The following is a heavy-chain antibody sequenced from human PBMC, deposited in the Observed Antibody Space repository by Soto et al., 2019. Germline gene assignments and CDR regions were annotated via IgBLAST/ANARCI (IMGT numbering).Heavy chain of an antibody. CDR3: AREYDYGDFKEVNYYYYYMDV. CDR1: GFTFSSYG. CDR2: IWYDGSNK. Sequence: GGSLRLSCAASGFTFSSYGMHWVRQAPGKGLEWVAVIWYDGSNKYYADSVKGRFTISRDNSKNTLYLQMNSLRVEDTAVYYCAREYDYGDFKEVNYYYYYMDVWGKGTTVTVSS. J-gene: IGHJ6*03. D-gene: IGHD4-17*01. V-gene: IGHV3-33*01.